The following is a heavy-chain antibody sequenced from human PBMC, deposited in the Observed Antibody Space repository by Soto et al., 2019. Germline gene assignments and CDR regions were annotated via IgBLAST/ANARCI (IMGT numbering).Heavy chain of an antibody. J-gene: IGHJ4*02. Sequence: SLRLSCAASGFTFSSYAMHWVRQAPGKGLEWVAVISYDGSNKYYADSVKGRFTISRDNSKNTLYLQMNSLRAEDTAVYYCARDPGLWLAWIDYWGQGTLVTVSS. V-gene: IGHV3-30-3*01. CDR3: ARDPGLWLAWIDY. D-gene: IGHD5-18*01. CDR2: ISYDGSNK. CDR1: GFTFSSYA.